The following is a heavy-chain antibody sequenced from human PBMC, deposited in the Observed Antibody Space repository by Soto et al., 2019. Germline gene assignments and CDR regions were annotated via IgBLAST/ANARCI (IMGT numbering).Heavy chain of an antibody. V-gene: IGHV4-39*01. CDR1: GGSISSSSYY. Sequence: NPSETLSLTCTVSGGSISSSSYYWGWIRQPPGTGLEWIGSIYYSGSTYYNPSLKSRVTISVDTSKNQFSLKLSSVTAADTAVYYCARQVVLMVYAISGYFAHWGQGTLVTVSS. CDR3: ARQVVLMVYAISGYFAH. J-gene: IGHJ4*02. D-gene: IGHD2-8*01. CDR2: IYYSGST.